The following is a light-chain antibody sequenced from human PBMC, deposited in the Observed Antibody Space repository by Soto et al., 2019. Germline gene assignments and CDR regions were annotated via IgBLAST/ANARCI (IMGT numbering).Light chain of an antibody. J-gene: IGLJ3*02. CDR3: AAWGDSVTGWV. CDR2: SNN. Sequence: QSVLTQPPSASETPGQRVTISCSGSSSNIGTNTVNWYQQLPGTAPKLLIYSNNQRPSGVPDRISGSKSGTSASLAISGLQSEDEADYYCAAWGDSVTGWVFGGGTKLTVL. V-gene: IGLV1-44*01. CDR1: SSNIGTNT.